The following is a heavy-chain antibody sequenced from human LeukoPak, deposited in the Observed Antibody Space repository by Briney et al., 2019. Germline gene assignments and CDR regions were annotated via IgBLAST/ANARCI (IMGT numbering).Heavy chain of an antibody. CDR3: ARDFSDNYPIDWFDP. D-gene: IGHD4/OR15-4a*01. Sequence: ASVKVSCKASGYTFTSYYMHWVRQAPGQGLEWMGIINPSGGSTSYAQKFQGRVTMTRDTSTSTVYMELSSLRSEDTAVYYCARDFSDNYPIDWFDPWGQGTLVTVSS. V-gene: IGHV1-46*01. J-gene: IGHJ5*02. CDR1: GYTFTSYY. CDR2: INPSGGST.